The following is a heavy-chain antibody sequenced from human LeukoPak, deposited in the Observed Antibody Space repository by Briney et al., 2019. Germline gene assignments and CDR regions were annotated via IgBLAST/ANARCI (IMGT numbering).Heavy chain of an antibody. CDR1: GFTVSSIH. CDR3: ARAAYDSNGYTANHDY. J-gene: IGHJ4*02. Sequence: GGSLRLSCAASGFTVSSIHMVWVRQAPGKGLEWVSVTYTGGNSYYADSVKGRFIISRDISKNTLYLQMNSLRAEDSALYYCARAAYDSNGYTANHDYWGQGTLVTVSS. CDR2: TYTGGNS. D-gene: IGHD3-22*01. V-gene: IGHV3-53*01.